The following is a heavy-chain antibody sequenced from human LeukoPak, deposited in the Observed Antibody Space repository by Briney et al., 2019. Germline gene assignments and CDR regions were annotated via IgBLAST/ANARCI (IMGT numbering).Heavy chain of an antibody. D-gene: IGHD3-16*01. CDR2: INSDETTT. J-gene: IGHJ5*02. V-gene: IGHV3-74*01. Sequence: GGSLRLSCAASGFTLSSYWMHWVRQAPGKGLVWVSRINSDETTTTYADSVKGRFTISRDNAKNTLYLQMNSLRAEDTAVYYCARGLYANWFDPWGQGTLVTVLS. CDR3: ARGLYANWFDP. CDR1: GFTLSSYW.